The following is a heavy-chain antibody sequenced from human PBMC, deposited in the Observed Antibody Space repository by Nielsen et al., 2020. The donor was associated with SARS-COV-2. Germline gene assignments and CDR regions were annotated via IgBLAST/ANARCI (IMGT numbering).Heavy chain of an antibody. CDR1: GGTFSSYA. CDR3: ARTTWIQLWDYYYYGMDV. J-gene: IGHJ6*02. D-gene: IGHD5-18*01. CDR2: IIPIFGTA. Sequence: SVKVSCKASGGTFSSYAISWVRQAPGQGLEWMGGIIPIFGTANYAQKFQGRVTITADESTSTAYMELSSLRSEETAVYYCARTTWIQLWDYYYYGMDVWGQGTTVTGAS. V-gene: IGHV1-69*13.